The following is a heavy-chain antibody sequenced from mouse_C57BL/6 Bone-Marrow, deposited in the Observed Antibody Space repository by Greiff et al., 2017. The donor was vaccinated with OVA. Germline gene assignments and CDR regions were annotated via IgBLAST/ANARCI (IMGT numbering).Heavy chain of an antibody. CDR1: GYTFTDYN. CDR3: ARGGYYDYDGGAWFAY. D-gene: IGHD2-4*01. Sequence: VQLQQSGPELAKPGASVKIPCKASGYTFTDYNMDWVKQSHGKSLEWIGDINPNNGGTIYNQKFKGKATLTVDKSSSTAYMELRSLTSEDTAVYDCARGGYYDYDGGAWFAYWGQGTLVTVSA. CDR2: INPNNGGT. J-gene: IGHJ3*01. V-gene: IGHV1-18*01.